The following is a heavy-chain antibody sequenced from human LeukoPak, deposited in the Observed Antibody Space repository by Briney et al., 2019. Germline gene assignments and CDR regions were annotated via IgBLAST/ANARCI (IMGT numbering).Heavy chain of an antibody. CDR2: ISAYNGNT. Sequence: ASVKVSCKASGYTFTSYGISWVRQAPGQGLEWMGWISAYNGNTNYAQKLQGRVTMTTDTSASTAYMELRSLRSDDTAVYYCARDEYSYGACDYWGQGTLVTVSS. V-gene: IGHV1-18*04. J-gene: IGHJ4*02. CDR3: ARDEYSYGACDY. D-gene: IGHD5-18*01. CDR1: GYTFTSYG.